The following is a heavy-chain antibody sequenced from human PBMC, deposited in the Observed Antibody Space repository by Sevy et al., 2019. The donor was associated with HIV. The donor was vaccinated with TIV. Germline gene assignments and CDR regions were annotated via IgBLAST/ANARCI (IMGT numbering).Heavy chain of an antibody. CDR1: GYSFDSYD. D-gene: IGHD3-3*01. Sequence: ASVKVSCEASGYSFDSYDINWVRQATGQGLEWMGWMSPKTGATGFAQKFKGRVTMTRNTSISTAYMELSSLTNEDTAVYYCASGGNGDFCSYEYYYYGMDVWGQGTTVTVSS. V-gene: IGHV1-8*01. J-gene: IGHJ6*02. CDR2: MSPKTGAT. CDR3: ASGGNGDFCSYEYYYYGMDV.